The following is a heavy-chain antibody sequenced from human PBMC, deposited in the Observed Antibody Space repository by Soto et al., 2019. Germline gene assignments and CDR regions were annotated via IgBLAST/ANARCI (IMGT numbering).Heavy chain of an antibody. CDR2: IIPIFGTA. D-gene: IGHD2-2*01. J-gene: IGHJ6*03. Sequence: ASVKVSCKASGGTFSSYAISWVRQAPGQGLEWMGGIIPIFGTANYAQKFQGRVTITADESTNTAYMELSSLRSEDAAVYYCARDLGYCSSTSCQGRYYYYMDVWGKGTTVTVSS. CDR1: GGTFSSYA. V-gene: IGHV1-69*13. CDR3: ARDLGYCSSTSCQGRYYYYMDV.